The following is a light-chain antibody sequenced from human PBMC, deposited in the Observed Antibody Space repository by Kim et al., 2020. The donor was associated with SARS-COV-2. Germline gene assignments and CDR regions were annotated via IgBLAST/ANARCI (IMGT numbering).Light chain of an antibody. Sequence: DIQMTQSPSSVSASVGDRVTITCRAGHSISNSLAWYQQKPGKAPELLIYAASTLQSGVSAKFSGSGSGTDFTLTISSLQPEDSAVYYCQQVNSFPRTFGPGTKVDIK. V-gene: IGKV1-12*01. CDR2: AAS. J-gene: IGKJ3*01. CDR1: HSISNS. CDR3: QQVNSFPRT.